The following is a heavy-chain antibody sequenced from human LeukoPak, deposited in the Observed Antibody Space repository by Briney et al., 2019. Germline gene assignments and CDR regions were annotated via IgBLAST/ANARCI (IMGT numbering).Heavy chain of an antibody. CDR1: GGSFSGYY. Sequence: SETLSLTCAVYGGSFSGYYWSWIRQPPGKGLEWIGEINHSGSTNYNPSLKSRVTISGDTSKNQFSLKLSSVTAADTAVYYCARHGSTDYFDYWGQGTLVTVSS. CDR2: INHSGST. J-gene: IGHJ4*02. CDR3: ARHGSTDYFDY. V-gene: IGHV4-34*01. D-gene: IGHD2-2*03.